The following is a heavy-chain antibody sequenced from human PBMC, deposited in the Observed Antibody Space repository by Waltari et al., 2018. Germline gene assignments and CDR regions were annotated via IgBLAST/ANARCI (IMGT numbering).Heavy chain of an antibody. V-gene: IGHV3-23*04. J-gene: IGHJ4*02. CDR1: GFTFSSYA. CDR2: LSASGSRT. CDR3: AMSLTVLVRADH. D-gene: IGHD1-26*01. Sequence: EVRLVESGVGLVKPGGSLRLYCSASGFTFSSYAMNWVRQAPGKGLEWVAGLSASGSRTFYAASVKGRFTISRDNSNNTLYAQMTSLTPEDTATYYCAMSLTVLVRADHWGQGTLVAVSS.